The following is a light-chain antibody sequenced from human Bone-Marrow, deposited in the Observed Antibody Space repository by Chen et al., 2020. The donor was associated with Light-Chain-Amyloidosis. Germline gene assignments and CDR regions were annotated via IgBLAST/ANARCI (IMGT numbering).Light chain of an antibody. Sequence: SYVLTQPSSVSVAPVQTATIACGGNNIGSTSVHWYQQTPGQAPLLVVDDDSARPSGIPERLSGSNSGNTATLTISRVEAGDEADDYCQVWDRSSDRPVFGGGTKLTVL. CDR1: NIGSTS. CDR2: DDS. J-gene: IGLJ3*02. CDR3: QVWDRSSDRPV. V-gene: IGLV3-21*02.